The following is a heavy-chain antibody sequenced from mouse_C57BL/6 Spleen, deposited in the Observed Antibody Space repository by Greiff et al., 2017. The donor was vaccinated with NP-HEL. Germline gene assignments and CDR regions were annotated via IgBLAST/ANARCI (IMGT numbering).Heavy chain of an antibody. V-gene: IGHV3-6*01. CDR1: GYSITSGYY. CDR3: AFREGYAMDY. Sequence: EVQLQQSGPGLVKPSQSLSLTCSVTGYSITSGYYWNWIRQFPGNKLEWMGYISYDGSNNYNPSLKNRISITRDTSKNQFFLKLNSVTTEDTATYYWAFREGYAMDYWGQGTSVTVSS. CDR2: ISYDGSN. J-gene: IGHJ4*01.